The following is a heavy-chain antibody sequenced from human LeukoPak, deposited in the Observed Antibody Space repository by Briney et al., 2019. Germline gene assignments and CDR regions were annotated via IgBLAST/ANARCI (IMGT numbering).Heavy chain of an antibody. V-gene: IGHV1-24*01. D-gene: IGHD1-26*01. J-gene: IGHJ6*03. Sequence: ASVKVSCKVSGYTLSELPMHWVRQAPGRGLEWMGSFDPEDGEIIYAQKFQGRVTMTEDTSTDTAYMELSSLRSEDTAVYFCSTDRPGSYLDGGLAHYMDVWGKGTTVTVSS. CDR2: FDPEDGEI. CDR1: GYTLSELP. CDR3: STDRPGSYLDGGLAHYMDV.